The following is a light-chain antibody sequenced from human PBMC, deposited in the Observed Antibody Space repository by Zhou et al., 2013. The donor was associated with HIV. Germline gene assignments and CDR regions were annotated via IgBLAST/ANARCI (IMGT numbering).Light chain of an antibody. CDR3: QQRYNLVT. CDR2: GAS. V-gene: IGKV3D-15*01. J-gene: IGKJ4*01. CDR1: QSVSSN. Sequence: DIVMTQSPATLSVSPGERATLSCRASQSVSSNLAWYQQKPGQAPRLLIFGASTRATGIPDRFSGSGSGTLFTLTITKVEPEDFAIYYCQQRYNLVTFGGGTKVEIK.